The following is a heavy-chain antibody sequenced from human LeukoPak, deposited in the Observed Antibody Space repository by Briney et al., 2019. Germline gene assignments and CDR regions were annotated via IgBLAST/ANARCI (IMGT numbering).Heavy chain of an antibody. V-gene: IGHV3-11*01. CDR3: ASGIQPRLSWFFDL. Sequence: GGSLRLSCAASGFRFSDYYMSWIRQAPGKGLEWFSYISSPGSTTYYADSVKGRFTISRDNARNSLSLQMNSLRADDTAVYYCASGIQPRLSWFFDLWGRGTLVTVSS. CDR2: ISSPGSTT. D-gene: IGHD5-18*01. CDR1: GFRFSDYY. J-gene: IGHJ2*01.